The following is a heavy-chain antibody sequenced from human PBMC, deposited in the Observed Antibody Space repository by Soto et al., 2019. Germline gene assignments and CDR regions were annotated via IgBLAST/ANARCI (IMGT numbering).Heavy chain of an antibody. Sequence: QLQLQESGSGLVKPSQTLSLTCGISGGSISGSTYSWNWIRQPPGKGLEWIGHIYQSGVTNYNPSLKSRVTISVDRSKNEFSLKLSSVTAAATAVYYCARGSNRNGYYEGFDNWGQGTLATVSS. CDR3: ARGSNRNGYYEGFDN. V-gene: IGHV4-30-2*01. J-gene: IGHJ5*02. CDR1: GGSISGSTYS. CDR2: IYQSGVT. D-gene: IGHD3-22*01.